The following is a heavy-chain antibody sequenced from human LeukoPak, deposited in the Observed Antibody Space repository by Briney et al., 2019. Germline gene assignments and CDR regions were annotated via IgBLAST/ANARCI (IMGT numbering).Heavy chain of an antibody. CDR3: ARRNDFDI. V-gene: IGHV4-4*08. CDR1: GGSITGYH. J-gene: IGHJ3*02. Sequence: SETLSLTCTVSGGSITGYHWSWIRQPPGKGLEWIGYIYSSETTNYKPSLKSRVTISADTSMNQFSLKLTSVTAADTAIYYCARRNDFDIWGQGTMVTVSS. CDR2: IYSSETT.